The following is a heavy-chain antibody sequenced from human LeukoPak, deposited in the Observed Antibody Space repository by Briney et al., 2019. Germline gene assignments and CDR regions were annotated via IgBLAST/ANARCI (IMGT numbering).Heavy chain of an antibody. V-gene: IGHV3-74*01. J-gene: IGHJ4*02. Sequence: GGSLRLSCAASGFTLRSYWMHWVRQAPGKGLVWVSHINSDGSSTHYADSVKGRFTTSRDNAKNSLYLQMNSLRAEDTAVYYCARVGSIAAAGTPDYWGQGTLVTVSS. CDR1: GFTLRSYW. D-gene: IGHD6-13*01. CDR3: ARVGSIAAAGTPDY. CDR2: INSDGSST.